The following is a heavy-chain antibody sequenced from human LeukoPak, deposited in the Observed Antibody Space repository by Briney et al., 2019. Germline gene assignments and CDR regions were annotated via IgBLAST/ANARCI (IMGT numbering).Heavy chain of an antibody. Sequence: ASVKVSCKASGYTFTEHYLHWVRQAPGQGLEWMGRINPNSGGTNYAQKFQGRVTMTRDTSISTAYMELSRLRSDDTAVYYCVIAAAGTEITFDYWGQGTLVTVSS. D-gene: IGHD6-13*01. J-gene: IGHJ4*02. CDR3: VIAAAGTEITFDY. CDR1: GYTFTEHY. CDR2: INPNSGGT. V-gene: IGHV1-2*06.